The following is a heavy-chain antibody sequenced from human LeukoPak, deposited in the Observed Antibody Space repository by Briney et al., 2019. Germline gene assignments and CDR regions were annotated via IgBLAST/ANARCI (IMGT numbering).Heavy chain of an antibody. CDR1: GGSVSKINSY. CDR2: AFYTGSN. D-gene: IGHD5-18*01. CDR3: ARQNVDTAMIIDY. V-gene: IGHV4-39*01. Sequence: PSQTLSLTCTVSGGSVSKINSYWGWIRQPPGKWLEWIGSAFYTGSNYYNPSLKSRVTISVDTSKNRFSLGLSSVTAADTAVYWCARQNVDTAMIIDYWGQGILVTVSS. J-gene: IGHJ4*02.